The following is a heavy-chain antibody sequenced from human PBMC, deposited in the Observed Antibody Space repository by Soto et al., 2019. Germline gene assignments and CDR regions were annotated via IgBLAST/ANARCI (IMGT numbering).Heavy chain of an antibody. V-gene: IGHV3-30-3*01. D-gene: IGHD3-22*01. CDR3: ARDPGWGYFDSSGYCDY. J-gene: IGHJ4*02. CDR2: FTSHGGSNQ. Sequence: QVQLVESGGGVVQPGRSLRLSCAGSGFTFSRYAMHWVRQAPGKGLEWVAIFTSHGGSNQYYADSVKGRFTISRDDSKNTLYLQMNSLTTDDTGVYYCARDPGWGYFDSSGYCDYWGQGTLVTVSS. CDR1: GFTFSRYA.